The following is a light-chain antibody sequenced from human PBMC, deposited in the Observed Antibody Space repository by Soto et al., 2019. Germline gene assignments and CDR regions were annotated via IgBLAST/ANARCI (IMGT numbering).Light chain of an antibody. Sequence: QSVLTQPPSASGTPGQTVTISCSGSSSNVGSSFLYWYQQLPGTAPKLLIYTNNQRPSGVPDRFFASKSGASASLAISGLRSEDEADYYCATWDDSLSGPVFGGGTKLTVL. CDR2: TNN. J-gene: IGLJ2*01. CDR1: SSNVGSSF. CDR3: ATWDDSLSGPV. V-gene: IGLV1-47*01.